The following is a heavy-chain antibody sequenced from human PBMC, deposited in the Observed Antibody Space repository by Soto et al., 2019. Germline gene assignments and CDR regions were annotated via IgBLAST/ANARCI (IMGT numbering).Heavy chain of an antibody. D-gene: IGHD2-15*01. CDR3: ARQDIEVAATIVDY. J-gene: IGHJ4*02. Sequence: SETLSLTCTVSGGSISSSSYYWGWIRQPPGKGLEWIGSIYYSGSTYYNPSLKSRVTISVDTSKNQFSLKLSSVTAADTAVYYCARQDIEVAATIVDYWGQGTLVTVSS. CDR1: GGSISSSSYY. CDR2: IYYSGST. V-gene: IGHV4-39*01.